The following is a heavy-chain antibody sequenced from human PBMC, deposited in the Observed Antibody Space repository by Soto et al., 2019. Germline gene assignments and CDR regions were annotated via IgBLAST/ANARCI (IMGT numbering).Heavy chain of an antibody. CDR1: GGTFSSYA. CDR3: ARLLVGGWSKEDAFDI. J-gene: IGHJ3*02. V-gene: IGHV1-69*13. D-gene: IGHD6-19*01. CDR2: IIPIFGTA. Sequence: SVKVSCKASGGTFSSYAISWVRQAPGQGLEWMGGIIPIFGTANYAQKFQGRVTITADESTSTAYMELSSLRSEDTAVYYCARLLVGGWSKEDAFDIWGQGTMVT.